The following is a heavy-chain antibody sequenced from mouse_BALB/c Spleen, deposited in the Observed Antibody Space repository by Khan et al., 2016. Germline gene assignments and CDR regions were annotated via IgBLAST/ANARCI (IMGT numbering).Heavy chain of an antibody. CDR3: ATGYDFDWDYYALDY. Sequence: EVQLQESGPSLVKPSQTLSLTCSVTGASITSGYWNWIRKFPGNKLEYMGYISYSGSTYYNPSLTSRISITRDTSTNQYYLQLNSVTSEDTATYYFATGYDFDWDYYALDYWGQGTSVTVSS. J-gene: IGHJ4*01. V-gene: IGHV3-8*02. CDR1: GASITSGY. D-gene: IGHD2-4*01. CDR2: ISYSGST.